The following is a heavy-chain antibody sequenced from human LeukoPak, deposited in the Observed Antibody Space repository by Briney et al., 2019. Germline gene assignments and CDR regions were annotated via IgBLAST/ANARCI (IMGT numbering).Heavy chain of an antibody. CDR3: ARDYGDYFDY. V-gene: IGHV4-59*01. Sequence: SETLSLTCAVYGGSFSGYYWSWIRQPPGKGLEWIGYIYYSGSTNYNPSLKSRVIISVDTSKNQFSLKLSSVAAADTAVYYCARDYGDYFDYWGQGTLVTVSS. CDR1: GGSFSGYY. CDR2: IYYSGST. J-gene: IGHJ4*02. D-gene: IGHD4-17*01.